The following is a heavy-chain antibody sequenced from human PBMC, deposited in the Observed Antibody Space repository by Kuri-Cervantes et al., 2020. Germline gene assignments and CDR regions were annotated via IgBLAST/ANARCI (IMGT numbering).Heavy chain of an antibody. V-gene: IGHV4-38-2*01. Sequence: SETLSLTCVVSGYSITSGYYWAWIRQPPGKGLEWIGSVYHSGDTYYNPSLKSRVTISVDTSKNQFFLKLSSVAAADTATYYCVLNYDSSSTSPIWGRGTLVTVSS. J-gene: IGHJ2*01. D-gene: IGHD3-22*01. CDR2: VYHSGDT. CDR1: GYSITSGYY. CDR3: VLNYDSSSTSPI.